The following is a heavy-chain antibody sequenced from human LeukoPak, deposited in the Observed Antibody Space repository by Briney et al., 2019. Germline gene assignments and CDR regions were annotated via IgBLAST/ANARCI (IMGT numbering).Heavy chain of an antibody. CDR3: VKGRYEILTGYYDAFDI. CDR2: IYTGGST. Sequence: GGPVRLSCAASGFTVSYKYMNWVRQAPGKGLEWVSIIYTGGSTYFADSVKGGFTISRDNSKNTLYLQMSSLTGEDTAVYCCVKGRYEILTGYYDAFDIWGQGTMGTVSS. V-gene: IGHV3-53*01. J-gene: IGHJ3*02. CDR1: GFTVSYKY. D-gene: IGHD3-9*01.